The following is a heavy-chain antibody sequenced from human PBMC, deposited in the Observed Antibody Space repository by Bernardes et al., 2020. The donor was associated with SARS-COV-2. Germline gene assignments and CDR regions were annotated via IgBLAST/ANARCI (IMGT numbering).Heavy chain of an antibody. CDR3: VRGCYIGGSCYGRFGP. CDR1: GFTLSSYW. V-gene: IGHV3-74*01. Sequence: GGSLRLSCAASGFTLSSYWMHWVRQTPGKGLVWVSRISSDGSITTYADSVKGRFTISRDNAKNSLYLQMNSLRVEDTAVYYCVRGCYIGGSCYGRFGPWGQGTLVTVSS. CDR2: ISSDGSIT. J-gene: IGHJ5*02. D-gene: IGHD2-15*01.